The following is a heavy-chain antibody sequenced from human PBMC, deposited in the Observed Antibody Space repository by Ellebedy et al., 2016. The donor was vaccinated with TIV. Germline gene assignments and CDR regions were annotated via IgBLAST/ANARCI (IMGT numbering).Heavy chain of an antibody. CDR3: AREGTTWDYFDY. V-gene: IGHV3-30-3*01. CDR1: GFTFSSYA. Sequence: GGSLRLSXAASGFTFSSYAMHWVRQAPGKGLEWVAVISYDGSNKYYADSVKGRFTISRDNSKNTLYLQMNSLRAEDTAVYYCAREGTTWDYFDYWGQGTLVTVSS. CDR2: ISYDGSNK. J-gene: IGHJ4*02. D-gene: IGHD1-1*01.